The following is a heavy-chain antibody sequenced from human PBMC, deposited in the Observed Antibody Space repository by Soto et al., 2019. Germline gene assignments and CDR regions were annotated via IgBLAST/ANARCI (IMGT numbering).Heavy chain of an antibody. CDR3: AKRSVGRSSISGQNYYGIYV. CDR1: GGSFSGYY. CDR2: NYHSGST. Sequence: SEPLSLTCAVYGGSFSGYYWSWIRQLPGQGLGGIGENYHSGSTNYTPSSKSRDTTPVDTSKIQYSLKLSAESESDTDMYYCAKRSVGRSSISGQNYYGIYVWGQVTTVTDSS. D-gene: IGHD6-13*01. J-gene: IGHJ6*02. V-gene: IGHV4-34*01.